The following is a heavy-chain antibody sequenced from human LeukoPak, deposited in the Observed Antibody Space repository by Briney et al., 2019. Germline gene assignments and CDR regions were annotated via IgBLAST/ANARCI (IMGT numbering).Heavy chain of an antibody. D-gene: IGHD2-2*01. J-gene: IGHJ1*01. CDR1: GFTFSTYW. Sequence: GGSLRLSCAASGFTFSTYWMYWVRQAPGKGLMWVSRMNSDGSTIRYADSVKGRFTISRDNAKNSLYLQMNSLRAEDTAVYYCARHPSGRGYCSSTSCYGGRLWVRYFQHWGQGTLVTVSS. CDR2: MNSDGSTI. V-gene: IGHV3-74*01. CDR3: ARHPSGRGYCSSTSCYGGRLWVRYFQH.